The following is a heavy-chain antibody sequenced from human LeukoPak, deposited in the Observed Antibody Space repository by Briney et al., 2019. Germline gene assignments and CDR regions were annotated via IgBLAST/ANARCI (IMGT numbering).Heavy chain of an antibody. CDR3: ARARFPGSTSRDTTDY. CDR2: ISSSSSYI. J-gene: IGHJ4*02. Sequence: GGSLRLSCAASGFTFSSYGMHWVRQAPGKGLEWGSSISSSSSYIYYADSVKGRFTISGDNAKNSLYLQMNSLRAEDTAVYYCARARFPGSTSRDTTDYWGQGTLVTVSS. CDR1: GFTFSSYG. D-gene: IGHD2-2*02. V-gene: IGHV3-21*01.